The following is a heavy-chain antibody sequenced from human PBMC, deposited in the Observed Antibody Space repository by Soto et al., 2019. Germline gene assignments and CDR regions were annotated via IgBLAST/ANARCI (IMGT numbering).Heavy chain of an antibody. Sequence: SETLSLTCAVYGGSFSGYYWSWIRQPPGKGLEWIGEINHSGSTNYNPSLKSRVTISVDTSKNQFSLKLSSVTAADTAVYYCARAGYSYGWSTIDYWGQGTLVTVSS. V-gene: IGHV4-34*01. J-gene: IGHJ4*02. CDR3: ARAGYSYGWSTIDY. CDR1: GGSFSGYY. D-gene: IGHD5-18*01. CDR2: INHSGST.